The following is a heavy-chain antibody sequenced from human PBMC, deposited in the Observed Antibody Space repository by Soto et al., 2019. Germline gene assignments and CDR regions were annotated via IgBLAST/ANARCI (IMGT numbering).Heavy chain of an antibody. V-gene: IGHV3-9*01. CDR1: GFTFDDYA. CDR3: AKDGTAAAGTVDYFDY. Sequence: DVQLVESGGGLVQPGRSLRLSCAASGFTFDDYAMHWVRQAPGKGLEWVSGISWNSGSIGYADSVKGRFTISRDNAKNSLYLQMNSLRAEDTALYYCAKDGTAAAGTVDYFDYWGQGTLVTVSS. D-gene: IGHD6-13*01. J-gene: IGHJ4*02. CDR2: ISWNSGSI.